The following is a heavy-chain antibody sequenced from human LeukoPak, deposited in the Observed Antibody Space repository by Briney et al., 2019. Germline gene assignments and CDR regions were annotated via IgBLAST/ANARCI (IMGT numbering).Heavy chain of an antibody. V-gene: IGHV3-49*03. CDR2: IRTKTNGATA. CDR3: ARLIAVVVAASSYFDS. D-gene: IGHD2-15*01. Sequence: GGSLRLSCTASGFTFGEDAMSWFRQAPGKGLEWVGFIRTKTNGATAEYAASVKGRFSISRDDSKSIAYLQMNSLKTEDTAVYYCARLIAVVVAASSYFDSWAREPGSPSPQ. CDR1: GFTFGEDA. J-gene: IGHJ4*02.